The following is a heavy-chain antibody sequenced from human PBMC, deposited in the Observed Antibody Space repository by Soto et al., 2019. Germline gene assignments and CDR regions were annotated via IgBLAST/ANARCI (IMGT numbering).Heavy chain of an antibody. Sequence: QVQLVQSGAEVKKPGASVKVSCKASGYTFTSYGISWVRQAPGQGLEWMGWISTYNGNTNYAQKLQGRVTMTTDTSTSTAYMELRSLRSDDTAVYYCARDDILYCSSTSCFYYWGQGTLVTVSS. CDR2: ISTYNGNT. J-gene: IGHJ4*02. D-gene: IGHD2-2*01. CDR3: ARDDILYCSSTSCFYY. CDR1: GYTFTSYG. V-gene: IGHV1-18*01.